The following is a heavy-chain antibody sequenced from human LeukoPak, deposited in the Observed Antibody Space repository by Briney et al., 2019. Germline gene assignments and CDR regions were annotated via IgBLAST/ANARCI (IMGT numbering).Heavy chain of an antibody. V-gene: IGHV1-2*02. J-gene: IGHJ4*02. CDR2: INPNSGGT. D-gene: IGHD3-22*01. Sequence: EASVKVSCKASGYTFTGYYMHWVRQAPGQGLEWMGWINPNSGGTNYAQKFQGRVTMTRDTSISTAYMELSRLRSDDTAVYYCARRVHYSSGYYLGRWGQGTLVTVFS. CDR1: GYTFTGYY. CDR3: ARRVHYSSGYYLGR.